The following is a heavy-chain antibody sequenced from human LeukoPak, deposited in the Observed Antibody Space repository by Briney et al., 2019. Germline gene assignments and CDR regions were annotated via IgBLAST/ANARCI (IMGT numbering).Heavy chain of an antibody. CDR2: IIGGGGST. D-gene: IGHD3-22*01. V-gene: IGHV3-23*01. Sequence: GGSMRLSCPASGFTFSSYATSCVRQAPGKGLEWVSAIIGGGGSTYYADSVKGRFTISRGTSKNTLYLQMNSLREEIRAVYDCANMGYYDSSGYYYGSLDGYWGQGTLVTVSS. CDR3: ANMGYYDSSGYYYGSLDGY. J-gene: IGHJ4*02. CDR1: GFTFSSYA.